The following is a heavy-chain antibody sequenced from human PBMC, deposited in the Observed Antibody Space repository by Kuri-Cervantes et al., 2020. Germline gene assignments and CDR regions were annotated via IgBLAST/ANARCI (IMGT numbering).Heavy chain of an antibody. D-gene: IGHD5-24*01. CDR2: IYYSGST. Sequence: SQTLSLTCAVSGGSISSGGYYWGWIRQPPGKGLEWIGSIYYSGSTYYNPSLKSRVTISVDTSKNQFSLKLSSVTAADTAVYYCARAVEMTTINTGFDYWGQGTLVTVSS. V-gene: IGHV4-39*01. J-gene: IGHJ4*02. CDR1: GGSISSGGYY. CDR3: ARAVEMTTINTGFDY.